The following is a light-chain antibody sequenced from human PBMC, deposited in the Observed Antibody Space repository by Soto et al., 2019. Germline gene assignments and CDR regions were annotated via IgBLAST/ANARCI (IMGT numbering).Light chain of an antibody. J-gene: IGLJ2*01. CDR3: SSYTSSSTVV. Sequence: QSVLTQPASVSGSPGQSITISCTGTSSDVGSYNLVSWYQQHPGKAPKLMIYEGSKRPSGVSNRFSGSKSGNTASLTISGLQAEDEADYYFSSYTSSSTVVFGGGTKLTVL. CDR2: EGS. CDR1: SSDVGSYNL. V-gene: IGLV2-14*02.